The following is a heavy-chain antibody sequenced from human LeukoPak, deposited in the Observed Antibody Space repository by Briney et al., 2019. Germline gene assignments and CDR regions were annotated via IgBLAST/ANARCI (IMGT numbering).Heavy chain of an antibody. Sequence: SVKVSCKASGGTFSSYAISWVRQAPGQGLEWTGGIIPIFGTANYAQKFQGRVTITADESTSTAYMELSSLRSEDTAVYYCTRGLQLWLRDNWFDPWGQGTLVTVSS. CDR3: TRGLQLWLRDNWFDP. D-gene: IGHD5-18*01. CDR1: GGTFSSYA. CDR2: IIPIFGTA. V-gene: IGHV1-69*13. J-gene: IGHJ5*02.